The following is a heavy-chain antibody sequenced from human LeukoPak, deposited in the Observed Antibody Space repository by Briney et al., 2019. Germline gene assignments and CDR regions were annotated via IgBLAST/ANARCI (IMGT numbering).Heavy chain of an antibody. CDR3: ARDLAMIVLDDAFDI. CDR2: ISAYNGNT. CDR1: GYTFTSYG. Sequence: EASVKVSCKASGYTFTSYGISWVRQAPGQGLEWMGWISAYNGNTNYAQKVQDRVTMTTDTSTSTAYMELRSLRSDDTAVYYCARDLAMIVLDDAFDIWGQGTMVTVSS. J-gene: IGHJ3*02. D-gene: IGHD3-22*01. V-gene: IGHV1-18*01.